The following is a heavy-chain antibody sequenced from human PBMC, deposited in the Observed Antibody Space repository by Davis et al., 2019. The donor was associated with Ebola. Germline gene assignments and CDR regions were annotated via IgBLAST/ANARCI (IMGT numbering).Heavy chain of an antibody. CDR2: IWSDGSNR. D-gene: IGHD4-17*01. Sequence: PGGSLRLSCAASGFTFNNYGMHWVRQAPGKGLQWVAVIWSDGSNRYYEDSVKGRFTISRDTSKNMLYLQMNSLRAEDTSMYYCAREGDYSGTSDIWGPGTMVTVSS. V-gene: IGHV3-33*01. CDR1: GFTFNNYG. J-gene: IGHJ3*02. CDR3: AREGDYSGTSDI.